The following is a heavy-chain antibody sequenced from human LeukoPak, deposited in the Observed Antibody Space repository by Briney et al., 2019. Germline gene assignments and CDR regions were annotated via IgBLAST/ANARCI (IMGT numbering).Heavy chain of an antibody. CDR3: ARVAKERVGGVYYFDH. V-gene: IGHV3-13*01. D-gene: IGHD1-1*01. J-gene: IGHJ4*02. Sequence: GGSLRLSCAASGFTFSDYDMHWVRQATGKGLEWVSAIGTAGDTYYTGSVKGRFTVSRENAKNSLYLQMNSLRAGDTAVYYCARVAKERVGGVYYFDHWGQGTLVTVSS. CDR1: GFTFSDYD. CDR2: IGTAGDT.